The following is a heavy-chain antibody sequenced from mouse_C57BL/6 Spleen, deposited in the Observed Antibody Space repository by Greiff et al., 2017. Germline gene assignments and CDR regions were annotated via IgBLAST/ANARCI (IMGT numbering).Heavy chain of an antibody. Sequence: QVQLQQPGAELVRPGTSVKLSCKASGYTFTSYWMHWVKQRPGHGLEWIGVIDPSDSYTNYNQKFKGKATLTVDTSSSTAYMQLSSLTSEDSAVYYCARGIYYGNYEGFAYWGQGTLVTVSA. CDR1: GYTFTSYW. V-gene: IGHV1-59*01. D-gene: IGHD2-1*01. J-gene: IGHJ3*01. CDR3: ARGIYYGNYEGFAY. CDR2: IDPSDSYT.